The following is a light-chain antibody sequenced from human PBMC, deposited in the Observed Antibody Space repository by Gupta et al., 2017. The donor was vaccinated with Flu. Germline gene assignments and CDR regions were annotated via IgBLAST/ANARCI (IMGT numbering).Light chain of an antibody. V-gene: IGKV4-1*01. CDR3: QQYYSSPQT. J-gene: IGKJ1*01. Sequence: DIVMTQSPDPLAVSLGERATINCKSSQSVLYNSNNKNYLAWYQQKPGQPPKLLIYWASTRESGVPDRFSGSGSGTDFTLTISSLQAEDVAVYYCQQYYSSPQTFGQGTEVEIK. CDR1: QSVLYNSNNKNY. CDR2: WAS.